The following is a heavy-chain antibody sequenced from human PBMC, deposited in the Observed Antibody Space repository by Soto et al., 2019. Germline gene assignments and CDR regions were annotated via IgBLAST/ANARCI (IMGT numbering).Heavy chain of an antibody. CDR2: ISYDGSNK. V-gene: IGHV3-30-3*01. CDR1: GGSISSYY. CDR3: ARDLALGRGY. D-gene: IGHD3-10*01. Sequence: LSLTCTVSGGSISSYYWSWIRQAPGKGLEWVAVISYDGSNKYYADSVKGRFTISRDNSKNTLYLQMNSLRAEDTAVYYCARDLALGRGYWGQGTLVTVSS. J-gene: IGHJ4*02.